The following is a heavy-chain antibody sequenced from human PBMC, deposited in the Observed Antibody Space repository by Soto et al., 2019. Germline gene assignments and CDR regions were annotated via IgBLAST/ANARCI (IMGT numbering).Heavy chain of an antibody. V-gene: IGHV1-18*01. J-gene: IGHJ5*02. D-gene: IGHD6-13*01. CDR2: SSTYNGNT. Sequence: ASVKVSCKASGYTFTSYGIGWVRQAPGQGLEWMGWSSTYNGNTNYAQNFQGRVTMTTDTSTNTAFIELRNLKSDDTAVYYCARDWYPRFDPCGPGTLVTVSS. CDR3: ARDWYPRFDP. CDR1: GYTFTSYG.